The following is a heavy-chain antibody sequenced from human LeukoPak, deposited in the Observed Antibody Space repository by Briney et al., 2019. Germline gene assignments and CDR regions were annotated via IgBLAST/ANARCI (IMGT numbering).Heavy chain of an antibody. CDR3: ASMASYCSGGSCTDY. CDR2: ISYSGST. J-gene: IGHJ4*02. Sequence: SETLSLTCTVSGGSISNSYWSWIRQPPGKGLEWIGYISYSGSTNYSPSLKSRVTISVDTSKNQFSLKLSSVTAADTAVYYCASMASYCSGGSCTDYWGQGTLVTVSS. D-gene: IGHD2-15*01. V-gene: IGHV4-59*01. CDR1: GGSISNSY.